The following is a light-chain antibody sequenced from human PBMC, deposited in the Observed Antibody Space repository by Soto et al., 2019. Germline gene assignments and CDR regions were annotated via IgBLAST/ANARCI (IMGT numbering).Light chain of an antibody. V-gene: IGKV3-15*01. CDR1: QSVSTN. CDR3: QQYNNWPLT. Sequence: EVVLTQSPGTLSVSPGEGATLACRASQSVSTNLAWYQQKPGQAPRLLMYGASNGAAGIPARFSGSGSGTEFTLTISSLQSEDFAVYYCQQYNNWPLTFGGGTKVEIK. CDR2: GAS. J-gene: IGKJ4*01.